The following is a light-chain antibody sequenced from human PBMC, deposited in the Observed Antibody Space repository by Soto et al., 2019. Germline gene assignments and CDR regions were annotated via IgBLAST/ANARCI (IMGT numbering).Light chain of an antibody. CDR1: SFNIGSNT. CDR2: SNS. V-gene: IGLV1-44*01. J-gene: IGLJ7*01. Sequence: QSVLTQPPSASGTPGQRVTISCSGSSFNIGSNTVNWYQRLPGTAPKLLIYSNSQRPSGVPDRFSGSKSGTAASLAISGLQSEDEADYYCAAWDDSLKEPVFGGGTQLTVL. CDR3: AAWDDSLKEPV.